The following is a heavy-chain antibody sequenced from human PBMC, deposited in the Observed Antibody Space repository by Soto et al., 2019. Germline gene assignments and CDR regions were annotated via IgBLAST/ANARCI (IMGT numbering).Heavy chain of an antibody. CDR2: IKSRASGYST. D-gene: IGHD1-1*01. CDR1: GVMFSDAN. J-gene: IGHJ5*02. V-gene: IGHV3-73*02. CDR3: TGGNTGHFDH. Sequence: EVQLVESGGGLVQPGGSLKLSCAASGVMFSDANIDWVRQAPGKGLEWGGRIKSRASGYSTTYAASVKGVFTMSREDSKSTAFLQLNNLKIEDTAVYFCTGGNTGHFDHWGQGTLVTVSS.